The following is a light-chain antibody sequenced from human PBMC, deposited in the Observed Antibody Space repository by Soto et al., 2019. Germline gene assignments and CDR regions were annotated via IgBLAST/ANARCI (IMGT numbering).Light chain of an antibody. CDR1: QSVRNSY. J-gene: IGKJ2*01. CDR2: GAS. CDR3: QQYGSSPYT. Sequence: IVLTQSPGTLSLSPGARATLSCRASQSVRNSYLAWYQQKPGQAPRLLIYGASGRATGIPDRFSGSGSGTDFTLTISGLEPEDFAVYYCQQYGSSPYTFGQGTKLEI. V-gene: IGKV3-20*01.